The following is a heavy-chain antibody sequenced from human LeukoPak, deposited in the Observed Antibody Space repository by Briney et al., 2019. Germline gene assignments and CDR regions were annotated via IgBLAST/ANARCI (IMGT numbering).Heavy chain of an antibody. J-gene: IGHJ4*02. V-gene: IGHV1-69*05. CDR3: ARDQGGSHYFDY. D-gene: IGHD1-26*01. CDR2: IIPIFGTA. CDR1: GYTFTGYY. Sequence: GASVKVSCKASGYTFTGYYMHWVRQAPGQGLEWMGGIIPIFGTANYAQKFQGRVTITTDESTSTAYMELSSLRSEDTAVYYCARDQGGSHYFDYWGQGTLVTVSS.